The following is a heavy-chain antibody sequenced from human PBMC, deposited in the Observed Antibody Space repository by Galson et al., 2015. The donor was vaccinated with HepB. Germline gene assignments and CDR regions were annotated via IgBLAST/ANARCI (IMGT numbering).Heavy chain of an antibody. CDR1: GFTFSSYS. Sequence: SLRLSCAASGFTFSSYSMNWVRQAPGKGLEWVSGISWNSGSIGYADSVKGRFTISRDNAKNSLYLQMNSLRAEDTALYYCAKDFDWNYSGPIDYWGQGTLVTVSS. J-gene: IGHJ4*02. CDR3: AKDFDWNYSGPIDY. D-gene: IGHD1-7*01. V-gene: IGHV3-9*01. CDR2: ISWNSGSI.